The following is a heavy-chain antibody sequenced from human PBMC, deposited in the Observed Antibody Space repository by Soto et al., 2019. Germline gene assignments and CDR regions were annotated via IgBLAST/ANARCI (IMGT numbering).Heavy chain of an antibody. CDR2: INPNSGGT. J-gene: IGHJ6*02. D-gene: IGHD5-12*01. CDR3: ARWWRDGYNLYYYGMDV. CDR1: GYTFTGYY. Sequence: ASVQVSCKASGYTFTGYYMHWVRQAPGQGLEWMGWINPNSGGTNYAQKFQGWVTMTRDTSISTAYMELSRLRSGDTAVYYCARWWRDGYNLYYYGMDVWGPGTSVTVSS. V-gene: IGHV1-2*04.